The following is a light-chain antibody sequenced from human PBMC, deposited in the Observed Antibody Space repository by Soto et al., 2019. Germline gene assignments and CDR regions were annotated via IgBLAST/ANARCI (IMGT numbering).Light chain of an antibody. CDR3: STWDDRFRGPT. CDR2: AND. Sequence: QSDLTQSSSVTGSVGQKVTILCSGGTSNIDSHTVSWYRQRPGAAPDFIMFANDQRPSGVPDRFSGAKSRGPVSLTISDLRPDDEGVYFCSTWDDRFRGPTFGGGTKLTVL. V-gene: IGLV1-47*01. CDR1: TSNIDSHT. J-gene: IGLJ2*01.